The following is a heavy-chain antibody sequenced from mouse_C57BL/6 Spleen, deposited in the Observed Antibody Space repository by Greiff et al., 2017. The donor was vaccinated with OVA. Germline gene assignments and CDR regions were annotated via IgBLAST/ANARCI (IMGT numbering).Heavy chain of an antibody. CDR2: IDPEDGET. CDR1: GFNIKDYY. CDR3: LSDYYGSAYYFDY. Sequence: VQLKESGAELVKPGASVKLSCTASGFNIKDYYMHWVKQRTEQGLEWIGRIDPEDGETKYAPKFQGKATITADTSSNTAYLQLSSLTSEDTAVYYCLSDYYGSAYYFDYWGQGTTLTVSS. D-gene: IGHD1-1*01. J-gene: IGHJ2*01. V-gene: IGHV14-2*01.